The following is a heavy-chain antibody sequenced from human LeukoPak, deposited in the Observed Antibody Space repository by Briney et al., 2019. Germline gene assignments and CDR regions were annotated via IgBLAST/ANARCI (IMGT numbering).Heavy chain of an antibody. Sequence: SQTLSLTCAISGDSVSNNIATWNWVRQSPSRGLEWLGRTYYRSRWGNDYAISVKGRITINPDTSRSQFSLQLNSVTPEDTAVYYCVRDSDDYYWALDFWGQGTPVTVSS. J-gene: IGHJ4*02. D-gene: IGHD3-10*01. CDR1: GDSVSNNIAT. V-gene: IGHV6-1*01. CDR3: VRDSDDYYWALDF. CDR2: TYYRSRWGN.